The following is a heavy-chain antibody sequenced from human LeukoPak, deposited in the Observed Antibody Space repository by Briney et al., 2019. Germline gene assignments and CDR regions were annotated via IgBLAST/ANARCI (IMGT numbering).Heavy chain of an antibody. CDR3: ARGYGSFVDY. CDR2: VKTDGSYI. Sequence: PGGSLRLSCAASGFTFSSYWMPWVRQAPGKGLMWVSRVKTDGSYINYADSVKGRFTISRDNAKNTLCLQMNSLGAGDTAVYYCARGYGSFVDYWGQGTLVTVSS. D-gene: IGHD3-10*01. J-gene: IGHJ4*02. V-gene: IGHV3-74*01. CDR1: GFTFSSYW.